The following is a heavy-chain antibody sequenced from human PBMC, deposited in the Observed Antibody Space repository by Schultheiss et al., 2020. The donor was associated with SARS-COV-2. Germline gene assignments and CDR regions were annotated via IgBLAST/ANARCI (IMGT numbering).Heavy chain of an antibody. CDR2: IYFSGST. D-gene: IGHD1-26*01. J-gene: IGHJ4*02. Sequence: SETLSLTCTVSGGSISSGGYYWSWIRQRPGKGLEWIGYIYFSGSTYYNPSLKSRVTISVDTSKNQFSLKLSSVTAADTAVYYCARDSGGILDYWGQGTLVTVSS. CDR3: ARDSGGILDY. V-gene: IGHV4-31*03. CDR1: GGSISSGGYY.